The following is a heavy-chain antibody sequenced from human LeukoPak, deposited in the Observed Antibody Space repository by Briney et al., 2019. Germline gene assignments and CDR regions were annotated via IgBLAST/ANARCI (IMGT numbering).Heavy chain of an antibody. D-gene: IGHD4-17*01. J-gene: IGHJ4*02. CDR2: ISSNGGST. Sequence: GGSLRLSCAASGFTFTSYAMRWVRQAPGKGLEYVSAISSNGGSTYYANSVKGRFTISRDNSKNTLYLQMGSLRAEDMAVYYCARAYRTTLDYWGQGTLVTVSS. CDR1: GFTFTSYA. V-gene: IGHV3-64*01. CDR3: ARAYRTTLDY.